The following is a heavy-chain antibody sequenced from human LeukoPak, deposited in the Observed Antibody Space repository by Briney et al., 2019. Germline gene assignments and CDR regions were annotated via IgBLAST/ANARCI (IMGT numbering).Heavy chain of an antibody. D-gene: IGHD3-22*01. Sequence: RPSETLSLTCTVSGGSITNAGHDWSWIRHHPGRGLEWIGYVYYSGSTFYNPSLKSRLSRSVDTSKSQFSLGLSSVTAADTAVYYCAGTPYYYHTSGLQYYFDYWGQGVLVTVSS. CDR2: VYYSGST. V-gene: IGHV4-31*03. CDR3: AGTPYYYHTSGLQYYFDY. J-gene: IGHJ4*02. CDR1: GGSITNAGHD.